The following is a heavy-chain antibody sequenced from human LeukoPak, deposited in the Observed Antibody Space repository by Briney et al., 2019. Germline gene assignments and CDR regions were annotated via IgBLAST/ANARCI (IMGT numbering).Heavy chain of an antibody. J-gene: IGHJ6*03. Sequence: SVKVSCKASGGTFSSYAISWVRQAPGQGLEWMGGIIPIFGTANYAQKFQGRVTITADESTSTAYMELSSLRSEDTAVYYCARSDRGHWSGGSCYREGYYYYMDVWGKGTTVTVSS. D-gene: IGHD2-15*01. CDR3: ARSDRGHWSGGSCYREGYYYYMDV. V-gene: IGHV1-69*01. CDR2: IIPIFGTA. CDR1: GGTFSSYA.